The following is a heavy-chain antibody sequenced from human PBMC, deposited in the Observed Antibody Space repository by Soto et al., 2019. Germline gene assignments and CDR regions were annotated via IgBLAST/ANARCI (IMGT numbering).Heavy chain of an antibody. D-gene: IGHD1-1*01. Sequence: QVQLEQSGAEVKKPGSSVKLSCKASGGTFRNSAISWVRQAPGQGLEWMAGIMPIFRTPDYAQKFQGRVTITADESTNTASMELGGLRSDDTAVYYCARDNDRPQLGGNYYYILDVWGHGTTVTVSS. V-gene: IGHV1-69*12. CDR1: GGTFRNSA. CDR2: IMPIFRTP. J-gene: IGHJ6*02. CDR3: ARDNDRPQLGGNYYYILDV.